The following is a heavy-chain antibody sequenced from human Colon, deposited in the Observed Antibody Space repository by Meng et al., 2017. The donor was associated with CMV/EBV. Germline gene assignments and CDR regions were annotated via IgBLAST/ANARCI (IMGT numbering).Heavy chain of an antibody. CDR1: LTTSGVG. Sequence: LTTSGVGVGWISQPPGKALEWLALIYWDDDKRYSPSLKSRLTITKDTSKNQVVLTMTNMDPVDTATYYCAHLLAYYYGSGSYGALDYWGQGTLVTVSS. J-gene: IGHJ4*02. V-gene: IGHV2-5*02. D-gene: IGHD3-10*01. CDR2: IYWDDDK. CDR3: AHLLAYYYGSGSYGALDY.